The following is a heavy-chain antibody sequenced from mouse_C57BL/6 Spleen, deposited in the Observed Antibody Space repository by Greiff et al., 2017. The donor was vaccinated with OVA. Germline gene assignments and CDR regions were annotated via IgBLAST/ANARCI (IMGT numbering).Heavy chain of an antibody. CDR2: IHPNSGST. V-gene: IGHV1-64*01. Sequence: VQLQQPGAELVKPGASVKLSCKASGYTFTSYWMHWVKQRPGQGLEWIGMIHPNSGSTNYNEKFKSKATLTVDQSSSTAYMQLSILPSEDSAVXYFARGNDYDAWFAYWGQGTLVTVSA. J-gene: IGHJ3*01. CDR3: ARGNDYDAWFAY. D-gene: IGHD2-4*01. CDR1: GYTFTSYW.